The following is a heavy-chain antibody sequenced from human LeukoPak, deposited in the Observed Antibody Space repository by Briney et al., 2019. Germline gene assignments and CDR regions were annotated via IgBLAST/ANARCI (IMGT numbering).Heavy chain of an antibody. J-gene: IGHJ2*01. D-gene: IGHD6-13*01. V-gene: IGHV4-59*01. CDR1: GGSISSYY. Sequence: PSETLSLTCTISGGSISSYYWSWFRQPPGKGLEWIGYIHYSGNTYYNPSLKSRLTISVDTSKNQFSLKLSSVTAADTAVYYCARTYGSSGLGYFDLWGRGTLVTVSS. CDR3: ARTYGSSGLGYFDL. CDR2: IHYSGNT.